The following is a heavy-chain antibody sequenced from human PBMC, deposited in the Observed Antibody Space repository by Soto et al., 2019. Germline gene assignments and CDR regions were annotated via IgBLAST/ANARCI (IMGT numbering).Heavy chain of an antibody. J-gene: IGHJ6*02. CDR1: GFTFSNYA. V-gene: IGHV3-48*02. CDR3: ARDHIAVVVAANYGMDV. Sequence: GGSLRLSCAASGFTFSNYAMNWVRQAPGKGLEWVSYISSSSSTIYYADSVKGRFTISRDNAKNSLYLQMNSLRDEDTAVYYCARDHIAVVVAANYGMDVWGQGTTVTVSS. CDR2: ISSSSSTI. D-gene: IGHD2-15*01.